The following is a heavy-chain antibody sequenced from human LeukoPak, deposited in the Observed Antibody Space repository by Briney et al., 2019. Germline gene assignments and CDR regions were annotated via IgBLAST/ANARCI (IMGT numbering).Heavy chain of an antibody. J-gene: IGHJ4*02. CDR1: GYTFTSYY. V-gene: IGHV1-46*01. CDR3: ARVQLPYSSGWSHFDY. CDR2: INPSGGST. D-gene: IGHD6-19*01. Sequence: ASVKVSCKASGYTFTSYYMHWVRQAPGQGLEWMGIINPSGGSTSYAQKFQGRDTMTRDTSTSTVYMELSSLRSEDTAVYYCARVQLPYSSGWSHFDYWGQGTLVTVSS.